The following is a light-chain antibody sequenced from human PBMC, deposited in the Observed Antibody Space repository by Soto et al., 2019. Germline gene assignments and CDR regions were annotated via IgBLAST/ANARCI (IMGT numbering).Light chain of an antibody. J-gene: IGKJ1*01. CDR1: QSINSW. Sequence: EIPVTHTPANLYTSLYYIGTITFRASQSINSWLAWYQQKPGKAPKFLIYDASSLESAVPSRFSGSGSGTEFTLTISSLQPDDFATYYCQQYKSYSMFGQGTKVEIK. V-gene: IGKV1-5*01. CDR3: QQYKSYSM. CDR2: DAS.